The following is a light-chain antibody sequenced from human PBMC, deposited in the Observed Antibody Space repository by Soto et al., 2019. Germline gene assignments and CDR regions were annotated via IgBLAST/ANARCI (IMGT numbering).Light chain of an antibody. CDR1: QSVSSN. Sequence: EIVMTQSPATLSVSPGERATLSCRASQSVSSNLAWYQQKPGQAPRLLIYGASTRATRIPARFSGSGSGTEFTLTISSLQSEDFAVYYCQQSGTFGQGTKLEIK. V-gene: IGKV3-15*01. J-gene: IGKJ2*01. CDR3: QQSGT. CDR2: GAS.